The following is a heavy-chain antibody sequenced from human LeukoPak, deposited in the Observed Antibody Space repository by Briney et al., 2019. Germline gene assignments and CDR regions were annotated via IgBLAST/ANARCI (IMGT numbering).Heavy chain of an antibody. J-gene: IGHJ5*02. Sequence: PSETLSLTCAVYGGSFSGYYWSWIRQPPGKGLEWIGEINHSGSTNYNPSLKSRVTISVDTSKNQFSLKLSSVTAADTAVYYCARGEKTYYDFWSGRLNWFDPWGQGTLVTVSS. CDR3: ARGEKTYYDFWSGRLNWFDP. D-gene: IGHD3-3*01. V-gene: IGHV4-34*01. CDR2: INHSGST. CDR1: GGSFSGYY.